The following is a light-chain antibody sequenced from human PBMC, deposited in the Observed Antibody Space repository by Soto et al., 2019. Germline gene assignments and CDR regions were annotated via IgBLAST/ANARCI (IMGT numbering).Light chain of an antibody. CDR2: QTP. CDR1: RYITTG. V-gene: IGKV3D-11*01. Sequence: IGLTQSPATLCSFPGDRATLSCRASRYITTGLGWYQNRPGQAPRLLSYQTPVTAAGMTASFSASRNGTNFTPTISDVQHEDFAVYYYHQRQSWGRTFGQGTKVDI. J-gene: IGKJ1*01. CDR3: HQRQSWGRT.